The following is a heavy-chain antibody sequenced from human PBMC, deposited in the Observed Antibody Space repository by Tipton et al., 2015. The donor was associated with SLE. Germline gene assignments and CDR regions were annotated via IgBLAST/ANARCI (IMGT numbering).Heavy chain of an antibody. V-gene: IGHV3-7*01. Sequence: SLRLSCAASGFIFSNYWMTWIRQTPEKGLEWVAIIKEDGGEKYYADSVKGRFTISRDNAMNSLYLQMNSLRAEDTAVYYCARDPAVAGDNWFDTWGQGTLVTVSS. CDR3: ARDPAVAGDNWFDT. J-gene: IGHJ5*02. D-gene: IGHD6-19*01. CDR2: IKEDGGEK. CDR1: GFIFSNYW.